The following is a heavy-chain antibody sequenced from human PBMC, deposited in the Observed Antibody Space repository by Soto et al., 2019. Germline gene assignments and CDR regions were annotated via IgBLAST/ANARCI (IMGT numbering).Heavy chain of an antibody. J-gene: IGHJ6*02. Sequence: GRSLRRSWAAAEFTFSSYAIHWVRQAPRRGLEWVALISFDGTHEYYADSDKGRFTISRANSKNLLFLQMYSLRPDDSAIYYCARPIPRWSYHYGMDVWGQGTTVTVSS. CDR2: ISFDGTHE. D-gene: IGHD3-3*01. CDR1: EFTFSSYA. CDR3: ARPIPRWSYHYGMDV. V-gene: IGHV3-30-3*01.